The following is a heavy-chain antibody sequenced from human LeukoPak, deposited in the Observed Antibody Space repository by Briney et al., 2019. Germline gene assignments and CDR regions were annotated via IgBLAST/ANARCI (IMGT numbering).Heavy chain of an antibody. J-gene: IGHJ5*02. CDR1: GFSFRSYW. CDR2: IKQDGSEK. D-gene: IGHD3-9*01. CDR3: AGGSGYLITS. V-gene: IGHV3-7*01. Sequence: GSLRLSCAATGFSFRSYWMNWVRQAPGKGLEWLAIIKQDGSEKHYKGSVEGRFTISRDNAKNSLHLQMNSLRAEDTAVYYCAGGSGYLITSWGQGTLVTVSS.